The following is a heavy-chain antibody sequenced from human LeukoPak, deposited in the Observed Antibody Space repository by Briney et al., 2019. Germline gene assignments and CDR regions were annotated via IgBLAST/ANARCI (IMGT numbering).Heavy chain of an antibody. V-gene: IGHV3-30-3*01. CDR2: ISYDGSNK. J-gene: IGHJ4*02. CDR3: GRAPQWARFDY. CDR1: GFTFSSYN. Sequence: GGSLRLSCVASGFTFSSYNMHWVRQAPGKGLEWVAVISYDGSNKYYADSVKGRSTISRDNSKNTLYLQVNSLRPEDTAVYYCGRAPQWARFDYWGQGTLVTVSS. D-gene: IGHD2-8*01.